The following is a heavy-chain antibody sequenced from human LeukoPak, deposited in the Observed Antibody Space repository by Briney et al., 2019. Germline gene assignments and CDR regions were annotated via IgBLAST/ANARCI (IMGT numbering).Heavy chain of an antibody. CDR3: ARAIFYGSGSYFDP. V-gene: IGHV4-34*01. Sequence: SETLSLTCAVYGGSFSGYYWSWIRQPPGKGLEWIGEINHSGSTNYNPSLKSRVTISVDTSKNQFSLKLSSVTAADTAVYYCARAIFYGSGSYFDPWGQGTLVTVSS. J-gene: IGHJ5*02. CDR1: GGSFSGYY. D-gene: IGHD3-10*01. CDR2: INHSGST.